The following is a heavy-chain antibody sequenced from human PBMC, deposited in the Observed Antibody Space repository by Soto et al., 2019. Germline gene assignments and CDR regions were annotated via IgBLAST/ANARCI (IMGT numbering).Heavy chain of an antibody. J-gene: IGHJ6*02. CDR2: MNPNSGNT. Sequence: ASVKVSCKASGYTFTSYDINWVRQATGQGLEWMGWMNPNSGNTGYAQKFQGRVTVTRNTSISTAYMELSSLRSEDTAVYYCARGSRGIAAAGTRDYYYYYGMDVWGQGTTVTVSS. D-gene: IGHD6-13*01. V-gene: IGHV1-8*01. CDR3: ARGSRGIAAAGTRDYYYYYGMDV. CDR1: GYTFTSYD.